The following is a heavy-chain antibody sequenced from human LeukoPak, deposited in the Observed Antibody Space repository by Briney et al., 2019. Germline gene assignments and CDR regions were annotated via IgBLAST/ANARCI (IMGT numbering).Heavy chain of an antibody. CDR3: ARDKGAVVTVGDY. Sequence: PSETLSLTCTVSGGSISSSSYYWGWIRQTPGKGLEWIGSIYYSGSAYYNPSLKSRVTISVDTSKNQFSLKLSSVTAADTAVYYCARDKGAVVTVGDYWGQGTLATVSS. CDR1: GGSISSSSYY. J-gene: IGHJ4*02. V-gene: IGHV4-39*07. CDR2: IYYSGSA. D-gene: IGHD4-23*01.